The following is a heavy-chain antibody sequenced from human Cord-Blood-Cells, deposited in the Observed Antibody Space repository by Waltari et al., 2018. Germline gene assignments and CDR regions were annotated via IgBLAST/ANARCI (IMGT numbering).Heavy chain of an antibody. J-gene: IGHJ3*02. Sequence: QVQLQESGPGLVKPSETLSLTCTVSGGSISSHYWSWIRQPPGKGLGWIGYIYYSGSTIYTPSLETRVTISVDTSKNQFSLKLSSVTAADTAVYYCARDSPAVAHYSAFDIWGQGTMVTVSS. CDR2: IYYSGST. V-gene: IGHV4-59*11. CDR3: ARDSPAVAHYSAFDI. D-gene: IGHD1-26*01. CDR1: GGSISSHY.